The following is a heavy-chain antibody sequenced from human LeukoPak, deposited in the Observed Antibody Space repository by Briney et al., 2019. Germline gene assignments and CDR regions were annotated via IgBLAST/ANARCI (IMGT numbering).Heavy chain of an antibody. Sequence: GGSLRLSCAASGFADSSNYMSWVRQPPGKGLEWVSVMHSDGSTYYADSVKGRFTISRDNLKNTLSLQMDSLRGEDTAVYYCARDRRIVELRGVGNWFDPWGQGTLVTVSS. CDR1: GFADSSNY. J-gene: IGHJ5*02. CDR2: MHSDGST. D-gene: IGHD3-22*01. V-gene: IGHV3-53*01. CDR3: ARDRRIVELRGVGNWFDP.